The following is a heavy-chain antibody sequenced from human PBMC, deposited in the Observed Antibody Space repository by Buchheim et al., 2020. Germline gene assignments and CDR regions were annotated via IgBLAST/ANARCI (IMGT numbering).Heavy chain of an antibody. J-gene: IGHJ4*02. CDR1: GFTFSTYA. CDR3: ARTDCGTTHCKHLQY. Sequence: QVQLVESGGGVVQPGRSLRLSCAASGFTFSTYAMHWVRQAPGKGLEWLAVISDDGTNNYYTDAVKGRFTISHDNSKNTVYLQVDSLTTEDTAAYYCARTDCGTTHCKHLQYWGLGTL. CDR2: ISDDGTNN. V-gene: IGHV3-30*03. D-gene: IGHD2-21*01.